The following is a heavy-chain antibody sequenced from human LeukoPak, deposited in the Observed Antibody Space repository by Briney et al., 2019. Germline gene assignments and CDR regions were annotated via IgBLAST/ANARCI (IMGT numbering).Heavy chain of an antibody. J-gene: IGHJ6*02. CDR1: GGSFSGYY. V-gene: IGHV4-34*01. CDR2: INHSGST. Sequence: SETLSLTCAVYGGSFSGYYWSWIRQPPGKGLEWIGEINHSGSTNYNPSLKSRVTISVDTSKNQFSLKLGSVTAADTAVYYCATLGPAAPGGYYYYGMDVWGQGTTVTVSS. D-gene: IGHD2-2*01. CDR3: ATLGPAAPGGYYYYGMDV.